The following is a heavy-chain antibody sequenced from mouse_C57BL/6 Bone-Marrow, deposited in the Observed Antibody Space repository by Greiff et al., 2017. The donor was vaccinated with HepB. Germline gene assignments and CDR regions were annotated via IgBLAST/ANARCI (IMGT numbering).Heavy chain of an antibody. Sequence: EVQLVESGGDLVKPGGSLKLSCAASGFTFSSYGMSWVRQTPDKRLEWVATISSGGSYTYYPDSVKGRFTISRDNAKNTLYLQMSSLKSEDTAMYYCARQGNGAVVAYWGQGTLVTVSA. V-gene: IGHV5-6*01. J-gene: IGHJ3*01. CDR3: ARQGNGAVVAY. CDR1: GFTFSSYG. CDR2: ISSGGSYT.